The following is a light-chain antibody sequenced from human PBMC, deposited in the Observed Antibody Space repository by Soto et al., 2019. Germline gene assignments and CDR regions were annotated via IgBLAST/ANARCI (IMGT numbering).Light chain of an antibody. CDR3: QQSYSSPAT. CDR2: AAS. Sequence: DIQMTQSPSSLSASVEDRVIITCRASQSISNHLNWYQQKPGKAPKLLIFAASSLQSGVPSRLSGSRSGPDFTLTISSLQPEHFASYYCQQSYSSPATFGQGTKVDIK. CDR1: QSISNH. V-gene: IGKV1-39*01. J-gene: IGKJ1*01.